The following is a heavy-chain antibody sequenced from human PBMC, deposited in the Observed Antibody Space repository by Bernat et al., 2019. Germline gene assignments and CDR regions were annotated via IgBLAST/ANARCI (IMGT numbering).Heavy chain of an antibody. D-gene: IGHD2-21*02. CDR1: GITFSNYS. CDR2: ISSSGTTI. J-gene: IGHJ3*02. CDR3: AVYCGGDCYRAFDI. Sequence: EVQLVESGGGLVQPGGSLRLSCAASGITFSNYSMNWVRQAPGKGLEWLSYISSSGTTIYYADDLKRRFTISRDNAKNSLYLQVNSLRAEDTALYYCAVYCGGDCYRAFDIWGQGTMVTVSS. V-gene: IGHV3-48*01.